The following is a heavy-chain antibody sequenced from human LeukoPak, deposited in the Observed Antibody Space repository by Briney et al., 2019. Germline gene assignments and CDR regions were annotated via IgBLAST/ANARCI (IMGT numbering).Heavy chain of an antibody. CDR2: ISSSGSTI. D-gene: IGHD3-16*02. V-gene: IGHV3-48*03. Sequence: PGGSLRLSCAASGFTFSSYEMNWVRQAPGKGLEWVSYISSSGSTIYYADSVKGRFTISRDNAKNSLYLQMNSLRAEDTAVYYCARADYVWGSYRYPYYYYYMDVWGKGTTVTISS. J-gene: IGHJ6*03. CDR3: ARADYVWGSYRYPYYYYYMDV. CDR1: GFTFSSYE.